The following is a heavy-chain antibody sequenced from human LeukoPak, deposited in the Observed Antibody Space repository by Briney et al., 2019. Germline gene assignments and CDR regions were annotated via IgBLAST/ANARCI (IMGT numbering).Heavy chain of an antibody. CDR3: ARVGYYDSSGYIDH. J-gene: IGHJ4*02. CDR2: ISSSSSYI. V-gene: IGHV3-21*01. D-gene: IGHD3-22*01. CDR1: GFTFSSYA. Sequence: GGSLRLSCAASGFTFSSYAMSWVRQAPGKGLEWVSSISSSSSYIYYADSVKGRFTISRDNAKNSLYLQMNSLRAEDTAVYYCARVGYYDSSGYIDHWGQGTLVTVSS.